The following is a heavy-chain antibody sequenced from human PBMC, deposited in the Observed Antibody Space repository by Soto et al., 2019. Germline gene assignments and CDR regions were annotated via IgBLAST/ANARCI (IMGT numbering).Heavy chain of an antibody. Sequence: QVHLVQSGAEVKKPGASVKVSCKASGYTFTSYGITWVRQAPGQGLEWMGWISAHNGNTDYAQKLQGRVIVTRDTSTGPAYMELRSLISDDTAVYYCARGRYGDYWGQGALVTVSS. J-gene: IGHJ4*02. CDR3: ARGRYGDY. CDR2: ISAHNGNT. V-gene: IGHV1-18*01. D-gene: IGHD1-1*01. CDR1: GYTFTSYG.